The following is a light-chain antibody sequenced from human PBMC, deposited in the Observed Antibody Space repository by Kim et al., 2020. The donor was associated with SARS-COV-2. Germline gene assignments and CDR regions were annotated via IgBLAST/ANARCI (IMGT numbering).Light chain of an antibody. J-gene: IGKJ2*03. CDR2: LGS. CDR3: MQALQTPRS. Sequence: DIVMTQSPLSLPVTPGEPASISCRSSQSLLHSNGYNYLDWYLQKPGQSPQLLIYLGSNRASGVPDRFSGRGSGTDFILKISRVEAEDVGVYYCMQALQTPRSFGQGTKLEI. CDR1: QSLLHSNGYNY. V-gene: IGKV2-28*01.